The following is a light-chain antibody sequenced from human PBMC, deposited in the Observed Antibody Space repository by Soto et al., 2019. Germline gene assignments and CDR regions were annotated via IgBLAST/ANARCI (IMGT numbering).Light chain of an antibody. V-gene: IGLV2-23*02. J-gene: IGLJ1*01. CDR3: CSYAGSSTYYV. CDR1: SSDVGSYNL. Sequence: QSALTQPASVSGSPGQSITISCTGTSSDVGSYNLVSWYQQHPGKAPKLMICEVSKRPSGVSNRFSGSKSGNTASLTISGLQAEDEADYYCCSYAGSSTYYVFGTGTKLTVL. CDR2: EVS.